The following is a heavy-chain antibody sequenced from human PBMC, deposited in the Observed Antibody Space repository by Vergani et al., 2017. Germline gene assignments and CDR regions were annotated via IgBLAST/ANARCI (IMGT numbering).Heavy chain of an antibody. CDR3: TRGWYYDSIAYWAY. Sequence: QVQLVQSGAEVKKPGASVKVSCKASGYTFTSYYMHWVRQAPGQGLEWMGWMNPNSGNTGYAQKFQGRVTMTRNTSISTAYMELSSLRSEDTAVYYCTRGWYYDSIAYWAYWGQGTLVTVSS. V-gene: IGHV1-8*02. J-gene: IGHJ4*02. CDR2: MNPNSGNT. D-gene: IGHD3-22*01. CDR1: GYTFTSYY.